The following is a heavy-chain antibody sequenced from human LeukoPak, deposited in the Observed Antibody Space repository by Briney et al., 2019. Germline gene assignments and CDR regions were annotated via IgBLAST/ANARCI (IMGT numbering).Heavy chain of an antibody. CDR2: TYTSGST. CDR1: GASISSHY. Sequence: SETLSLTCTVSGASISSHYWIWIRQPAGKGLEWIGRTYTSGSTTYNSSLKSRVTMSRDTSKNQFSLKLTSVTAADTAVYFCAREAYCSGGSCSSLGWGTPPVIHRHFDFWGQGILVTVSS. CDR3: AREAYCSGGSCSSLGWGTPPVIHRHFDF. J-gene: IGHJ4*02. D-gene: IGHD2-15*01. V-gene: IGHV4-4*07.